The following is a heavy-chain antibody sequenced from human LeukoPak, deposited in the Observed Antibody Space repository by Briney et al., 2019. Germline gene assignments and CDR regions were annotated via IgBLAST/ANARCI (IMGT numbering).Heavy chain of an antibody. V-gene: IGHV1-69*13. J-gene: IGHJ5*02. CDR3: ARDGRYYYDSSGYPNWFDP. CDR1: GGTFSSYA. CDR2: IIPIFGTA. D-gene: IGHD3-22*01. Sequence: SVKLSCKASGGTFSSYAISWVRHAPGQGLEWMGGIIPIFGTANYAQKFQGRVTITAEESTSTAYIELSSLRSEDTAVYYCARDGRYYYDSSGYPNWFDPWGQGTLVTVSS.